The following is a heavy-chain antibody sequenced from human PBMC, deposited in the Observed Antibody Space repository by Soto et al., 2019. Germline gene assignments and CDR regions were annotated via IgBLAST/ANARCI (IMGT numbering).Heavy chain of an antibody. D-gene: IGHD3-10*01. V-gene: IGHV4-59*01. CDR1: GGSISSYY. CDR3: ARAPRGNYGYPSYFDY. CDR2: IYYSGST. Sequence: TLSLTCTVSGGSISSYYWSWIRQPPGKGLEWIGYIYYSGSTNYNPSLKSRVTISVDTSKNQFSLKLSSVTAADTAVYYCARAPRGNYGYPSYFDYWGQGTLVTVSS. J-gene: IGHJ4*02.